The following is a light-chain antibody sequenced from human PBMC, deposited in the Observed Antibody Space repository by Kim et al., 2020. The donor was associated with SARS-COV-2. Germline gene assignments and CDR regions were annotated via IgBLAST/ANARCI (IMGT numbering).Light chain of an antibody. CDR1: SLVAKT. Sequence: SYELTQPPSVSVAPGKTATISCGGNSLVAKTVHWYQHKPGQAPVLVIQYDNERPSGIPERISASTSGNTATPTVSRVEAGDEADYYCQVWDSDSDLVVFG. CDR3: QVWDSDSDLVV. J-gene: IGLJ3*02. CDR2: YDN. V-gene: IGLV3-21*04.